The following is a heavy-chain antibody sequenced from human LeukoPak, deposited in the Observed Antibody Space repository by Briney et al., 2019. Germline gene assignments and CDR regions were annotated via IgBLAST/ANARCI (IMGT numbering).Heavy chain of an antibody. CDR2: ISYDGSNK. D-gene: IGHD4-17*01. CDR1: GFTFSSYG. Sequence: PGGSLRLSCAASGFTFSSYGMHWVRQAPGKGLEWVAVISYDGSNKYYADSVKGRFTISRDNSKNTLYLQMNSLRAEDTAVYYCAKAGTTVTTYAWLDPWGQGTLVTVSS. J-gene: IGHJ5*02. V-gene: IGHV3-30*18. CDR3: AKAGTTVTTYAWLDP.